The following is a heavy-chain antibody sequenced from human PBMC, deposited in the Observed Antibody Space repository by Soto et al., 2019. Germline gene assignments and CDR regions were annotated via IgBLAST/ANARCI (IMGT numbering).Heavy chain of an antibody. V-gene: IGHV3-23*01. CDR3: VKFRGRAYHYYYMDV. CDR1: GFTFSTYG. CDR2: YGGSGGIT. Sequence: DVQLLESGGGSVQRGGSLRLSCVASGFTFSTYGMTLVLQAPGKGLEWVSYGGSGGITYYADYVKGQFTISRDNSKNTLYLQMNSLRAEDTAVYYCVKFRGRAYHYYYMDVWGNGTTVTVSS. J-gene: IGHJ6*03. D-gene: IGHD3-16*01.